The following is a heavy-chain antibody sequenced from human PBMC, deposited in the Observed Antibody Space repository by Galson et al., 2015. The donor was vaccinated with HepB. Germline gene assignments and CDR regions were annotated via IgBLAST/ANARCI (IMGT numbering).Heavy chain of an antibody. D-gene: IGHD3-3*01. V-gene: IGHV4-59*08. CDR2: IYYSGST. CDR3: ARHFNARITIFGAGAFDI. Sequence: SETLSLTCTVSGGSISSYYWSWIRQPPGKGLEWIGYIYYSGSTNYNPSLKSRVTISVDTSKNQFSLKLSSVTAADTAVYYCARHFNARITIFGAGAFDIWGQGTMVTVSS. CDR1: GGSISSYY. J-gene: IGHJ3*02.